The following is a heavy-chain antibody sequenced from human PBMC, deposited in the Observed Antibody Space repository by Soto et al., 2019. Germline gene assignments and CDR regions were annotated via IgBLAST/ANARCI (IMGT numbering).Heavy chain of an antibody. CDR1: GFTLSNAW. CDR3: TTGYSSGWPYYYYYGMDV. V-gene: IGHV3-15*01. J-gene: IGHJ6*02. D-gene: IGHD6-19*01. Sequence: AVSLRLSCAASGFTLSNAWMSWVRQAPGKGLQWVGRIKSKTDGGTTDYAAPVKGRFTISRDDSKNTLYLQMNSLKTEDTAVYYCTTGYSSGWPYYYYYGMDVWGQGTTVTVSS. CDR2: IKSKTDGGTT.